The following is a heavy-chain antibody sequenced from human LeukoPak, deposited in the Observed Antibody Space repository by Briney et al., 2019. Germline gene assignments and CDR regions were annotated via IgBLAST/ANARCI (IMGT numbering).Heavy chain of an antibody. Sequence: GGSLRLSCTTSGFIFGDYAMSWVRQAPGKGLEWVGFIRSKLYGGTTEYAASVKGRFTISRDDSKSIAYLQMNSLKTEDTAVYYCTRDPNSGSYSAKYFQPWGQGTLVTVSS. J-gene: IGHJ1*01. CDR1: GFIFGDYA. V-gene: IGHV3-49*04. D-gene: IGHD1-26*01. CDR3: TRDPNSGSYSAKYFQP. CDR2: IRSKLYGGTT.